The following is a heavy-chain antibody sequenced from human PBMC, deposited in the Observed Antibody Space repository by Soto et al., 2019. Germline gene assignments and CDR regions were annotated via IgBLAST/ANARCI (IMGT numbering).Heavy chain of an antibody. D-gene: IGHD2-15*01. CDR1: GFTFSSYA. Sequence: EVQLLESGGGLVQPGGSLRLSCAASGFTFSSYAMSWVRQAPGKGLEWVSAISGSGGSTYYADSVKGRFTISRDNSKNTLYLQMNSLRAEDTAVYYCAKSPRYCRGGSCYPDWFDPWGQGTLVTVSS. CDR3: AKSPRYCRGGSCYPDWFDP. J-gene: IGHJ5*02. CDR2: ISGSGGST. V-gene: IGHV3-23*01.